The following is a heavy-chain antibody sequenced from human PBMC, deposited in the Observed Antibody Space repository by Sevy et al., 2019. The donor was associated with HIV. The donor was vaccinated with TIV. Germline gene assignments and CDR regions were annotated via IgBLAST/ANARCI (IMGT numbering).Heavy chain of an antibody. V-gene: IGHV3-7*01. J-gene: IGHJ4*02. CDR1: GFILSNYW. CDR2: IKGDGSQT. Sequence: GGSLRLSCSASGFILSNYWMTWVRQAPGKGLEWVANIKGDGSQTAYADSVRGRCTISRDNAKNSLYLQINSLSPEDTALYYCARDTGNFYVDYWGQGTLVTVSS. CDR3: ARDTGNFYVDY. D-gene: IGHD1-1*01.